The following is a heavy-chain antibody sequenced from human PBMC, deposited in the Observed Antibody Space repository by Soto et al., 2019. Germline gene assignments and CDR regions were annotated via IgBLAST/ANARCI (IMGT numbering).Heavy chain of an antibody. J-gene: IGHJ4*02. CDR2: FDPEDGET. CDR1: GYTLTELS. D-gene: IGHD4-17*01. CDR3: ATIRPHDYGDYGASFDY. V-gene: IGHV1-24*01. Sequence: ASVKVSCKVSGYTLTELSMHWVRQAPGKGLERMGGFDPEDGETIYAQKFQGRVTMTEDTSTDSAYMELSSLRSEDTFVYYCATIRPHDYGDYGASFDYWGQGTLVTVSS.